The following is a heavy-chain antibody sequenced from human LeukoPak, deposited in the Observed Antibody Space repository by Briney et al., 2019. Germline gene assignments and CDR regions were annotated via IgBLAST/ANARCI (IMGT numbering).Heavy chain of an antibody. CDR3: TKGELLLSASDF. Sequence: GGSLRLSCAASGFTFSSYAMHWVRQAPGKGQEYVSAISSNGGSTYYANSVKGRFTISRDNSKNTLYLQMGSLRAEDMAVYYCTKGELLLSASDFWGQGTLVTVSS. CDR2: ISSNGGST. CDR1: GFTFSSYA. V-gene: IGHV3-64*01. D-gene: IGHD2-15*01. J-gene: IGHJ4*02.